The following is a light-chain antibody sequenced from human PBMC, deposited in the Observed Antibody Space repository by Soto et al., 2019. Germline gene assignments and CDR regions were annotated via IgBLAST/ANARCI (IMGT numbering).Light chain of an antibody. V-gene: IGKV3-20*01. CDR2: GAS. J-gene: IGKJ1*01. CDR1: QSVSSN. CDR3: QQHGTT. Sequence: EMVLTQSPGTLSLSPGERATLSCRASQSVSSNLAWYQQKPGQAPRLLIYGASSRATGIPDRFSGSGSGTDFTLTISRLEPEDSAVYYCQQHGTTFGQGTKVDIK.